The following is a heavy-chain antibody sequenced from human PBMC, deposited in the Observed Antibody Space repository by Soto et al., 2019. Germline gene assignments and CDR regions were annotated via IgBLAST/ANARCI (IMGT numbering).Heavy chain of an antibody. D-gene: IGHD5-18*01. CDR1: GGTFSSYA. Sequence: ASVKVSCKASGGTFSSYAISWVRQAPGQGLEWMGGIIPIFGTANYAQKFQGRVTITADESTSTAYMELSSLRSEDTAVYYCARGSLVDTAMVESFDYWGQGTLVTVSS. CDR3: ARGSLVDTAMVESFDY. V-gene: IGHV1-69*13. CDR2: IIPIFGTA. J-gene: IGHJ4*02.